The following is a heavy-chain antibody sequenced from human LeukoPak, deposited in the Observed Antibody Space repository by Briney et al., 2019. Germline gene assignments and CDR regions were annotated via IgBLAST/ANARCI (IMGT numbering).Heavy chain of an antibody. CDR2: ISGYNGNT. Sequence: ASVKVSCKASGYTFTSYGVSWVRQAPGQGLEWMGWISGYNGNTNYAQKLQGRVTMTTDTSTSTAYMELRSLRSDDTAVYYCAGDNPRWGATAFDIWGQGTMVTVSS. D-gene: IGHD1-26*01. V-gene: IGHV1-18*01. CDR1: GYTFTSYG. J-gene: IGHJ3*02. CDR3: AGDNPRWGATAFDI.